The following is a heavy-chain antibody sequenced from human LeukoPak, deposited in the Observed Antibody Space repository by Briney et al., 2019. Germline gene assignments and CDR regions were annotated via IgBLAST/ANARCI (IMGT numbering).Heavy chain of an antibody. CDR1: GFTFSSYR. J-gene: IGHJ4*02. CDR2: VSSSSSYI. CDR3: ARDRGEGVLDY. Sequence: GGSLRLSCAASGFTFSSYRMNWVRQAPGKGLEWVSSVSSSSSYIYYADSVKGRFTISRDNAKNSLYLQMNSLRAEDTAVYYCARDRGEGVLDYWGQGTLVTVSS. D-gene: IGHD2-21*01. V-gene: IGHV3-21*01.